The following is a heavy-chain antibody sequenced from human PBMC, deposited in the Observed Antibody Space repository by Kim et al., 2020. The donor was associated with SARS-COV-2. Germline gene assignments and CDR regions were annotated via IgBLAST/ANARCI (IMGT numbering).Heavy chain of an antibody. CDR2: ST. J-gene: IGHJ4*02. V-gene: IGHV4-4*02. D-gene: IGHD1-7*01. CDR3: ARGELALGFDS. Sequence: STHYNPSLKRRLTILVDNSKNQFSLRLSSVTAADTAVYYCARGELALGFDSWGQGTLVTVSS.